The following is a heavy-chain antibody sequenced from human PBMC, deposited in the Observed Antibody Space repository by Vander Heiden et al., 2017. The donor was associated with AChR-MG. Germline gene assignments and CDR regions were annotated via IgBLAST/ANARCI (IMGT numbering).Heavy chain of an antibody. CDR2: ISDTGRTK. CDR1: GLTFNNFA. Sequence: VQLLESGGGLVQPGGSLRLSCSVSGLTFNNFAMDWVRQAPGKGLEWVSGISDTGRTKNYADSVKGRFTISKDDSNNTLFLQMNSLRAEDTAVYYCAKEVSIRTMDVWGQGTTVTVSS. D-gene: IGHD1-1*01. V-gene: IGHV3-23*01. CDR3: AKEVSIRTMDV. J-gene: IGHJ6*02.